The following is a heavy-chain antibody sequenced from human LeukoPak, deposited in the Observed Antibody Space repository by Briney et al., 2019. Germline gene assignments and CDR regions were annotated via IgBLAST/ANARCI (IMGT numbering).Heavy chain of an antibody. Sequence: ASVKVSCKASGYTFTSYYMHWVRQAPGQGLEWMGIINPSGGSTSYAQKFQGRVTMTRDTSISTAYMELSRLRSDDTAVYYCARSGAYYDSSGYYYEGYFDYWGQGTLVTVSS. J-gene: IGHJ4*02. CDR3: ARSGAYYDSSGYYYEGYFDY. CDR2: INPSGGST. D-gene: IGHD3-22*01. V-gene: IGHV1-46*01. CDR1: GYTFTSYY.